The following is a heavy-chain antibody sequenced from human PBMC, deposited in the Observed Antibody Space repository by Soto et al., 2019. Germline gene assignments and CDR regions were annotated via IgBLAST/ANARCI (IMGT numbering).Heavy chain of an antibody. D-gene: IGHD3-10*01. J-gene: IGHJ6*04. CDR2: INPKFGDI. V-gene: IGHV1-2*02. CDR1: GYTFNAYH. Sequence: QVQLVQSGAEVKEPGDSVRVSCEASGYTFNAYHIHWVRQDPGQGLEWMGWINPKFGDINYAQEFQGRVSMTRERSISTVYMELRRLTSDDTAIYYCARNMDYYYGRGSGNGQGVWGKGTTVTVCS. CDR3: ARNMDYYYGRGSGNGQGV.